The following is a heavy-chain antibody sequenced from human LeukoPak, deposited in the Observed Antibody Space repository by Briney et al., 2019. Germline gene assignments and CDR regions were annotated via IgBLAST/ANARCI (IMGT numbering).Heavy chain of an antibody. CDR3: ARFTGVVVPAAFDY. J-gene: IGHJ4*02. D-gene: IGHD2-2*01. CDR2: ISSSSSYI. Sequence: GGSLRLSCAASGFTFSSYSMNWVRQAPGKGLEWVSSISSSSSYIYYADSVKGRFTISRDNAKNSLYLQMNSLRAEDTAVYYCARFTGVVVPAAFDYWGQGTLVTVSS. V-gene: IGHV3-21*01. CDR1: GFTFSSYS.